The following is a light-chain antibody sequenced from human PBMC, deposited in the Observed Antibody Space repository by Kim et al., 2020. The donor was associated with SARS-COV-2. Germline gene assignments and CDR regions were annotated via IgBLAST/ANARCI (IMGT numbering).Light chain of an antibody. CDR1: SSNIGAGYD. CDR3: QSFDNSHWV. CDR2: GNT. Sequence: PGQRVTSSCTGSSSNIGAGYDVHWYQQIPGTAPKLLIYGNTNRPSGVPDRFSGSKSGTSASLAITGLQAEDEADYYCQSFDNSHWVFGGGTQLTVL. V-gene: IGLV1-40*01. J-gene: IGLJ3*02.